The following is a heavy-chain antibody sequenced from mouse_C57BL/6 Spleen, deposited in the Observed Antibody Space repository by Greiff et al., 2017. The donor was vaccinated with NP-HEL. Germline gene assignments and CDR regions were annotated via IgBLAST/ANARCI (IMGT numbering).Heavy chain of an antibody. V-gene: IGHV2-2*01. CDR3: ASDSNYHFDY. Sequence: VQRVESGPGLVQPSQSLSITCTVSGFSLTSYGVHWVRQSPGKGLEWLGVIWSGGSTDYNAAFISRLSISKDNSKSQVFFKMNSLQADDTAIYYCASDSNYHFDYWGQGTTLTVSS. J-gene: IGHJ2*01. D-gene: IGHD2-5*01. CDR1: GFSLTSYG. CDR2: IWSGGST.